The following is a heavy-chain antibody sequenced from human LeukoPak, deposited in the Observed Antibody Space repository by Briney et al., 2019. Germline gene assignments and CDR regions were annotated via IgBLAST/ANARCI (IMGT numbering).Heavy chain of an antibody. V-gene: IGHV3-11*06. CDR1: GFTFGDYY. CDR3: ARGEIAVAGYPFDY. D-gene: IGHD6-19*01. Sequence: GGSLRLSCAASGFTFGDYYMSWIRQAPGKGLEWVSYISSSSSYTNYADSVKGRSTISRDNAKNSLYLQMNSLRAEDTAVYYCARGEIAVAGYPFDYWGQGTLVTVSS. J-gene: IGHJ4*02. CDR2: ISSSSSYT.